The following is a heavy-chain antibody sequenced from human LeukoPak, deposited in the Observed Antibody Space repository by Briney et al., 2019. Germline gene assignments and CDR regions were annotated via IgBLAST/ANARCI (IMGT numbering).Heavy chain of an antibody. CDR3: ASSPKSNNWFDP. CDR2: IYYSGST. J-gene: IGHJ5*02. Sequence: SETLSLTCTVSGGSISSGDYYLSWIRQPPGKGLEWIGYIYYSGSTYYNPSLKSRVTISVDTSKNQFSLKLSSVTAADTAVYYCASSPKSNNWFDPWGQGTLVTVSS. CDR1: GGSISSGDYY. V-gene: IGHV4-30-4*01.